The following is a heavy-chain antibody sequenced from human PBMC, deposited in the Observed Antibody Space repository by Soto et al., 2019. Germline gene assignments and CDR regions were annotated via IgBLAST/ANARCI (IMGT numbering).Heavy chain of an antibody. J-gene: IGHJ4*02. Sequence: GGSLRLSCAASGFTFSSYAMTWVRQAPGQGLEWVASISGSGGTTNYADSVKGRFTISRDNSKNTAYLQMNSLRAEDTAVYYCARESEDLTSNFDYWGQGTLVTVSS. CDR2: ISGSGGTT. CDR1: GFTFSSYA. CDR3: ARESEDLTSNFDY. V-gene: IGHV3-23*01.